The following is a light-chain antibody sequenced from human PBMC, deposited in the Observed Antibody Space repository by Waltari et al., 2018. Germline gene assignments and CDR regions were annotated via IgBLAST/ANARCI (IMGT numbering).Light chain of an antibody. V-gene: IGLV2-14*03. CDR2: DVN. CDR3: SSYTSSGTLVL. J-gene: IGLJ2*01. Sequence: KQHPGKAPNLMIYDVNNRPSEISNRFSGSKSGNTASLTISGLQAEDEADYYCSSYTSSGTLVLFGGGTKLTVL.